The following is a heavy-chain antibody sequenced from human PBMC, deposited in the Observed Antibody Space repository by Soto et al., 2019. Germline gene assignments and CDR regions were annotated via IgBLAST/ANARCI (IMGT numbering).Heavy chain of an antibody. Sequence: SVKVSCKASGGTFSSYAISWVRQAPGQGLEWMGGIIPIFGTANYAQKFQGRVTITADESTSTAYMELSSLRSEDTAVYYCAVTRSTGTTECYCYGMDVWGQGTTVTVS. CDR3: AVTRSTGTTECYCYGMDV. J-gene: IGHJ6*02. D-gene: IGHD1-1*01. CDR1: GGTFSSYA. CDR2: IIPIFGTA. V-gene: IGHV1-69*13.